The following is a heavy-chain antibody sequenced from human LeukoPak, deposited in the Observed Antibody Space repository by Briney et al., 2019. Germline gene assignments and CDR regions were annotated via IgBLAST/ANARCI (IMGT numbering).Heavy chain of an antibody. Sequence: PGGSLRLSCAASGFTFSSYSMNWVRQAPGKGLEWVSSISSGGSYIYYADSLKGRFTISRDNAKNTLYLQMNSLRAEDTALYYCARVARGDYYYYYMDVWGKGTTVTVSS. CDR3: ARVARGDYYYYYMDV. V-gene: IGHV3-21*01. CDR1: GFTFSSYS. CDR2: ISSGGSYI. J-gene: IGHJ6*03. D-gene: IGHD3-10*01.